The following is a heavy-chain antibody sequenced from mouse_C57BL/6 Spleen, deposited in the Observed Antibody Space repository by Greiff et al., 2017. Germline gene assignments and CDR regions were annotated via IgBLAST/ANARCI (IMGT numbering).Heavy chain of an antibody. V-gene: IGHV10-1*01. Sequence: EVQLQESGGGLVQPKGSLKLSCAASGFSFNTYAMNWVRQAPGKGLEWVARIRSKSNNYATYYADSVKDRFTISRDDSESMLYLQMNNLKTEDTAMYYCVRHEWSFDYWGQGTTLTVSS. CDR3: VRHEWSFDY. CDR1: GFSFNTYA. CDR2: IRSKSNNYAT. J-gene: IGHJ2*01. D-gene: IGHD1-3*01.